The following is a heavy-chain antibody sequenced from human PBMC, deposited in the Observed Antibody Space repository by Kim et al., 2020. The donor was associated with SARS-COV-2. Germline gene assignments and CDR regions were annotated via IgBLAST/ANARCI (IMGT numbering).Heavy chain of an antibody. J-gene: IGHJ4*02. Sequence: ASVKVSCKASGYTFTGYYMHWVRQAPGQGLEWMGWINPNSGGTNYAQKFQGRVTMTRDTSISTASMELSRLRSDDTAVYYCATERGIYGSGSYGLFDYWGQGTLVTVSS. CDR1: GYTFTGYY. CDR2: INPNSGGT. V-gene: IGHV1-2*02. CDR3: ATERGIYGSGSYGLFDY. D-gene: IGHD3-10*01.